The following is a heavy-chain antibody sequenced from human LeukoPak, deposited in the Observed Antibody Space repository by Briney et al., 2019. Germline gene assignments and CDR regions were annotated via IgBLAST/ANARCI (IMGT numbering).Heavy chain of an antibody. CDR3: ASYYYDSSGYGS. CDR2: ISGSGGGT. J-gene: IGHJ4*02. V-gene: IGHV3-23*01. D-gene: IGHD3-22*01. CDR1: GFTFSSYA. Sequence: GGSLRLSCAASGFTFSSYAMSWVRQAPGKGLEWVSAISGSGGGTYYADSVKGRFTISRDNSKNTLYLQMNSLRAEDTAVYYCASYYYDSSGYGSWGQGTLVTVSS.